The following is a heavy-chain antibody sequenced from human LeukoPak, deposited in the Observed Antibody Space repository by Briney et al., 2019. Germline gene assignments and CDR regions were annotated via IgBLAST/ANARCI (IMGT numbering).Heavy chain of an antibody. J-gene: IGHJ4*02. CDR1: GFTFSSYA. V-gene: IGHV3-23*01. D-gene: IGHD2-2*01. Sequence: GGSLRLSCAASGFTFSSYAMSWVRQAPGKGLEWVPAIVGSGGNMYYADSVKGRFTISRDNFKSTLYLQMNSLRAEDTAVYYCAKGLTWDSTSCSDWGQGTLVTVSS. CDR3: AKGLTWDSTSCSD. CDR2: IVGSGGNM.